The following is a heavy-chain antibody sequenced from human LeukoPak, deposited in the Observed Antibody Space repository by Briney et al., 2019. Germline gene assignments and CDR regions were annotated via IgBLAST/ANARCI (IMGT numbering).Heavy chain of an antibody. Sequence: PSETLSLTCAVYGGSFSGYYWSWIRQPPGKGLEWIGEINHSGSTNYNPSLKSRVTISVDTSKNQFSLKLSSVTAADTAVYYCASQNCSSTSCYPQNWFEPWGQGTLVTVSS. D-gene: IGHD2-2*01. CDR1: GGSFSGYY. J-gene: IGHJ5*02. V-gene: IGHV4-34*01. CDR2: INHSGST. CDR3: ASQNCSSTSCYPQNWFEP.